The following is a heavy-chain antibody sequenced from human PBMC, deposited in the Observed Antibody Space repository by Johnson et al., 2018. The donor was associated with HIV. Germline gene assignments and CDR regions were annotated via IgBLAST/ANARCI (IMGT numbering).Heavy chain of an antibody. CDR3: ARVWGKGFDI. CDR2: ISISGRAI. D-gene: IGHD7-27*01. Sequence: VQLVESGGGLVQPGGSLRPPRSAPGITLRSHWFSWVRQAPGQGLEWVSYISISGRAIFNFDSVKGRFTISRDNVENSLFLQMNNLRVDETAVYYCARVWGKGFDIWGQGTLVTVAA. CDR1: GITLRSHW. V-gene: IGHV3-11*04. J-gene: IGHJ3*02.